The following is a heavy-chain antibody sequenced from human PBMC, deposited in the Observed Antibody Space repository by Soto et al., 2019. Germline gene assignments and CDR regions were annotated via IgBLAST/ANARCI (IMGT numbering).Heavy chain of an antibody. CDR1: GYTFNGYY. CDR2: INPNSGGT. Sequence: GASVKVSCKASGYTFNGYYINWVRQAPGQGLEWMGWINPNSGGTSYAQKFQDWVTMTTDTSISTAYVELSRLRSDDTAVYYCARGRTTYYSRDVWGNGTAVTVSS. J-gene: IGHJ6*03. CDR3: ARGRTTYYSRDV. V-gene: IGHV1-2*04. D-gene: IGHD2-2*01.